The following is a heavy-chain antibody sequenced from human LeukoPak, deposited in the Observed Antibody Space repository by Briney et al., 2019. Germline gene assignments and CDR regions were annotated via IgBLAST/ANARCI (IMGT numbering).Heavy chain of an antibody. J-gene: IGHJ4*02. CDR1: GGSISSYY. Sequence: VKPSETLSLTCTVSGGSISSYYWSWIRQPPGKGLEWIGYISYSGRTNYNPSLKSRVTISVDTSKNQFSLRLASVTAADTAVYYCARDYGGKFDYWGQGTLVTVSS. D-gene: IGHD4-23*01. CDR2: ISYSGRT. V-gene: IGHV4-59*01. CDR3: ARDYGGKFDY.